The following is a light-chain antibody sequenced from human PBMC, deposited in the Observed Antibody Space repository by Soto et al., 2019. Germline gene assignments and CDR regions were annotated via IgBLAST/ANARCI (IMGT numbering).Light chain of an antibody. Sequence: DIQMTQSPSSLSASVGDRVSITCRATQGISNNLAWYQQKPGTVPKLLIYAASTLQSGVPPRFSGSGSGTDFTLTISSLPPEDVATYYCQKYNSAPWTFGQGTKVEIK. V-gene: IGKV1-27*01. J-gene: IGKJ1*01. CDR3: QKYNSAPWT. CDR1: QGISNN. CDR2: AAS.